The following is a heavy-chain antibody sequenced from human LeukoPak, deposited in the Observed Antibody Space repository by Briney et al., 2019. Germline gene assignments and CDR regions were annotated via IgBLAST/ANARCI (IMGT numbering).Heavy chain of an antibody. Sequence: SETLSLTCAVSGGSISIGGYSWSWIRQPPGKGLEWIGYIYHSGSTYYNPSLKSRVTISVDRSKNQFSLKLSSVTAADTAVYYCARLGGGNPEFDYWGQGTLVTVSS. CDR1: GGSISIGGYS. CDR2: IYHSGST. V-gene: IGHV4-30-2*01. J-gene: IGHJ4*02. D-gene: IGHD4-23*01. CDR3: ARLGGGNPEFDY.